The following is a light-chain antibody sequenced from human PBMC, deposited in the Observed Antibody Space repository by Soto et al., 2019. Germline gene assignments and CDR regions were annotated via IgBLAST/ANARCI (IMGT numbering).Light chain of an antibody. CDR2: GAS. CDR1: QSVSSN. J-gene: IGKJ5*01. V-gene: IGKV3-15*01. Sequence: EIMMTQSPATLAVSPCEGAALSSSASQSVSSNLAWYQQKPGQAPRLLLYGASTRATGIPARFSGSGSGTEFTLTISSLQSEDFAVYYSQQYNNWTTITFGQGTRLEI. CDR3: QQYNNWTTIT.